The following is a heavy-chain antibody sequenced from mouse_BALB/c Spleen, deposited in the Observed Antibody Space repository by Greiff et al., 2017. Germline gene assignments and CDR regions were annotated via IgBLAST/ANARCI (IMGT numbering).Heavy chain of an antibody. D-gene: IGHD2-1*01. CDR2: ISYDGSN. CDR1: GYSITSGYY. Sequence: ESGPGLVKPSQSLSLTCSVTGYSITSGYYWNWIRQFPGNKLEWMGYISYDGSNNYNPSLKNRISITRDTSKNQFFLKLNSVTTEDTATYYCARGENGNWFAYWGQGTLVTVSA. CDR3: ARGENGNWFAY. V-gene: IGHV3-6*02. J-gene: IGHJ3*01.